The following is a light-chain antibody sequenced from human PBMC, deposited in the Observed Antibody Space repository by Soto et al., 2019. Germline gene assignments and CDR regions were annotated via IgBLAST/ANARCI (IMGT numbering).Light chain of an antibody. CDR3: QVWDSSSDQV. J-gene: IGLJ2*01. Sequence: SYELTQPPSVSVAPGKTARITWGGNNIGSKSVHWYQQKPGQAPVLVIYYDSDRPSGIPERFSGSNSGNTATLTISRVEAGDEADYYCQVWDSSSDQVFGGGTQLTVL. CDR2: YDS. V-gene: IGLV3-21*04. CDR1: NIGSKS.